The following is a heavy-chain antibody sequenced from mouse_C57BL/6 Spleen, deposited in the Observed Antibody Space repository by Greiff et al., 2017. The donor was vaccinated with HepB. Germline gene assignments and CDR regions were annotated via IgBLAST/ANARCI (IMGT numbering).Heavy chain of an antibody. CDR2: ISGGGGNT. CDR1: GFTFSSYT. Sequence: EVKLVESGGGLVKPGGSLKLSCAASGFTFSSYTMSWVRQTPEKRLEWVATISGGGGNTYYPDSVKGRFTISRDNAKNTLYLQMSSLRSEDTALYYCARHGGDYSNYVFDYWGQGTTLTVSS. CDR3: ARHGGDYSNYVFDY. D-gene: IGHD2-5*01. J-gene: IGHJ2*01. V-gene: IGHV5-9*01.